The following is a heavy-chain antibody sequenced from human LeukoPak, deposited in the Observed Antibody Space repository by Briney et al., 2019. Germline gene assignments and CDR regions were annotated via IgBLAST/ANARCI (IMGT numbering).Heavy chain of an antibody. Sequence: SETLSLTCTVSGGSISSYYWSWIRQPAGKGLEWIGRIYTSGSTNYNPPLKSRVTMSVDTSKNQFSLKLSSVTAADTAVYYCARERVDCSSTSCHYYYYYMDVWAKGPRSPSP. CDR3: ARERVDCSSTSCHYYYYYMDV. V-gene: IGHV4-4*07. CDR1: GGSISSYY. J-gene: IGHJ6*03. D-gene: IGHD2-2*01. CDR2: IYTSGST.